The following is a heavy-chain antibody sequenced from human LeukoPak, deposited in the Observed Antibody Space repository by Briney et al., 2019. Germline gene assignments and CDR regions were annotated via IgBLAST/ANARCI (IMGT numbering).Heavy chain of an antibody. CDR1: GGSINSGGYY. J-gene: IGHJ4*02. CDR3: ARVKGSSGYYFDIYFDY. CDR2: IYTSGTT. V-gene: IGHV4-61*02. Sequence: SETLSLTCTVSGGSINSGGYYWNWIRQPAGKGLEWIGRIYTSGTTNYNSSLEGRVTMSIDTSSNQFSLNLNSVTAADTAVYYCARVKGSSGYYFDIYFDYWGQGTLVTVSS. D-gene: IGHD3-22*01.